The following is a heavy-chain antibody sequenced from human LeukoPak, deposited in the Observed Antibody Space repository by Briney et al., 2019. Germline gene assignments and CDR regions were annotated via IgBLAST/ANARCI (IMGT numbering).Heavy chain of an antibody. Sequence: GGSLRLSCAASGFTFSSYSMNWVRQAPGEGLEWVSSISSSSSYIYYADSVKGRFTISRDNAKNSLYLQMNSLRAEDTAVYYCAREFVTGFMYYYDSSGHNLDYWGQGTLVTVSS. CDR1: GFTFSSYS. D-gene: IGHD3-22*01. CDR3: AREFVTGFMYYYDSSGHNLDY. V-gene: IGHV3-21*01. CDR2: ISSSSSYI. J-gene: IGHJ4*02.